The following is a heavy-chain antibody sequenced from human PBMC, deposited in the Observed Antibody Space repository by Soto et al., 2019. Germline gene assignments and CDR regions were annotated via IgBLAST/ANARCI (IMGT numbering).Heavy chain of an antibody. J-gene: IGHJ4*02. D-gene: IGHD1-26*01. CDR1: GFTFDDYG. CDR3: ARGVFAYSGSYYTLDY. V-gene: IGHV3-20*04. Sequence: PGGSLRLSCAASGFTFDDYGMSWVRQAPGKGLEWVSGINWNGGSTGYADSVKGRFTISRDNAKNSLYLQMNSLRAEDTALYYCARGVFAYSGSYYTLDYWGQGTLVTVSS. CDR2: INWNGGST.